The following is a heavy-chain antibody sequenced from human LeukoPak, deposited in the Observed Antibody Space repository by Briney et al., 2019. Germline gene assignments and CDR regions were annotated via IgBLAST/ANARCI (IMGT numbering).Heavy chain of an antibody. CDR3: TRDGPRSSGYPDT. Sequence: SETLSLTCTVSGGSISSSSYYWGWIRQPPGKGLEWIGSIYYSGSTYYNPSLKSRVNISVDTSKNQFSLRLNSVTAADTAVYYCTRDGPRSSGYPDTWGQGTRVTVSS. CDR1: GGSISSSSYY. CDR2: IYYSGST. V-gene: IGHV4-39*07. D-gene: IGHD3-22*01. J-gene: IGHJ5*02.